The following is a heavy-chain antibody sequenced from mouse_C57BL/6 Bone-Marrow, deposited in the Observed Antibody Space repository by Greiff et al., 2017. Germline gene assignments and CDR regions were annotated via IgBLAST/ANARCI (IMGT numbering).Heavy chain of an antibody. V-gene: IGHV1-80*01. CDR2: IYPGGGDT. Sequence: VQLQQSGAELVKPGASVKISCKASGYAFSSYWMNWVKQRPGKGLEWIGQIYPGGGDTNYNGKFKGKATLTADKSSSTAYMQLSSLTSEDSAVYFCAREDYYDGLDYWGQGTTLTVSS. CDR1: GYAFSSYW. D-gene: IGHD1-1*01. CDR3: AREDYYDGLDY. J-gene: IGHJ2*01.